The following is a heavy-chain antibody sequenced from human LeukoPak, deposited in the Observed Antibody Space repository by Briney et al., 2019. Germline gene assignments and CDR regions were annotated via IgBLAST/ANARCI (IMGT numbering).Heavy chain of an antibody. D-gene: IGHD6-13*01. CDR2: INYDGTNI. CDR1: GFTFSSNW. CDR3: ARGLSDSWFYFAS. J-gene: IGHJ4*02. Sequence: PGGSLRLSCTASGFTFSSNWMHWVRPVPGKGPVWVSRINYDGTNISYAESVKGRFTISRDNAKNTLYLQMNSLRAEDTAVYHCARGLSDSWFYFASWGQGTLVTVSS. V-gene: IGHV3-74*01.